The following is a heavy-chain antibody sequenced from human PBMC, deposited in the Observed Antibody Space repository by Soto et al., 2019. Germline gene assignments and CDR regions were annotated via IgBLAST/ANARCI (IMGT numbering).Heavy chain of an antibody. V-gene: IGHV3-30*18. J-gene: IGHJ4*02. Sequence: QVQLVESGGGVVQPGRSLRVSCAASGFTFSSYGMHWVRQAPGKGLEWVAVISYDGSNKYYADSVKGRFTISRDNSKNPLYLQMNSLRAEDTAVYYCANAPAIVLVPAAMGGDYWGQGTLVTVSS. CDR3: ANAPAIVLVPAAMGGDY. D-gene: IGHD2-2*01. CDR1: GFTFSSYG. CDR2: ISYDGSNK.